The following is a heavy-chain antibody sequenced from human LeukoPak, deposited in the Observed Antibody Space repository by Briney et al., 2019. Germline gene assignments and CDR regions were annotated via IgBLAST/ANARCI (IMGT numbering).Heavy chain of an antibody. CDR1: GGSFSGYY. CDR2: INHSGST. V-gene: IGHV4-34*01. CDR3: ARVEMATMHYYYYYYMDV. J-gene: IGHJ6*03. Sequence: SETLSLTCAVYGGSFSGYYWSWIRQPPGKGLEWIGEINHSGSTNYNPSLKSRVTISVDTSKNQFSLKLSSVTAAGTAVYYCARVEMATMHYYYYYYMDVWGKGATVTISS. D-gene: IGHD5-24*01.